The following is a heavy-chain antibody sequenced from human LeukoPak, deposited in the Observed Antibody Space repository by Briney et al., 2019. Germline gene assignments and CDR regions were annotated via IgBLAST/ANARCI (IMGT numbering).Heavy chain of an antibody. V-gene: IGHV4-39*01. D-gene: IGHD3-22*01. CDR3: ARQARITMIA. CDR1: GGSISSSRYY. J-gene: IGHJ4*02. CDR2: IYYSGST. Sequence: SETLSLTCTVSGGSISSSRYYWGWIRQPPGKGLEWIGSIYYSGSTYYNPSLKSRVTISVDTSKNQFSLKLSSVTAADTAVYYCARQARITMIAWGQGTLVTVSS.